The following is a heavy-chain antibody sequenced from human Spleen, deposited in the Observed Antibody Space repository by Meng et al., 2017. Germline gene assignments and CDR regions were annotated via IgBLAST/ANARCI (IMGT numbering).Heavy chain of an antibody. Sequence: GESLKISCAASGFTVSHNYMSWVRQAPGEGLEWVSVIYSGGNTYYADSVKGRFTISRDNSKNTVFLQINSLRVEDTAVYYCAKDSGNSVSYSFDYWGQGTLVTVPQ. CDR1: GFTVSHNY. V-gene: IGHV3-66*02. CDR3: AKDSGNSVSYSFDY. D-gene: IGHD1-26*01. CDR2: IYSGGNT. J-gene: IGHJ4*02.